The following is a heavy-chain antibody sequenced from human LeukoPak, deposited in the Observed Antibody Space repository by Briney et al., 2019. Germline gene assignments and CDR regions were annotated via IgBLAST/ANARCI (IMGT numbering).Heavy chain of an antibody. CDR1: GFTFSSYS. D-gene: IGHD5-12*01. CDR2: ISSSSSTI. Sequence: AGGSLRLSCAASGFTFSSYSMNWVRQAPGKGLEWVSYISSSSSTIYYADSVKGRFTISRDNAKNSLYLQMNSLRAEDTAVYYCASWAPGATEDYRGQGTLVTVSS. V-gene: IGHV3-48*01. J-gene: IGHJ4*02. CDR3: ASWAPGATEDY.